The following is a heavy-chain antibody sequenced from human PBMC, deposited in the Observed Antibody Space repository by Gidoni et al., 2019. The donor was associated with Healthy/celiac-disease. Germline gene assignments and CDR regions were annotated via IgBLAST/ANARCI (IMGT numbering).Heavy chain of an antibody. CDR2: IIPIFGTA. Sequence: QVQLVQSGAEVKKPGSSVKVSCKASGGTFSSYASSWVRQAPGQGLEWMGGIIPIFGTANYAQKFQGRVTITADESTSTAYMELSSLRSEDTAVYYCAREGRYYYDSSGYDAFDIWGQGTMVTVSS. CDR1: GGTFSSYA. CDR3: AREGRYYYDSSGYDAFDI. J-gene: IGHJ3*02. D-gene: IGHD3-22*01. V-gene: IGHV1-69*01.